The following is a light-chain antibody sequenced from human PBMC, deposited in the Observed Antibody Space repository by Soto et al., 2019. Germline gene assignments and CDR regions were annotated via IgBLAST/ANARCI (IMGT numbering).Light chain of an antibody. J-gene: IGLJ3*02. CDR2: GNS. CDR1: SSNIGAGYD. Sequence: QAVVTQPPSVSGAPGQRVTISCTGSSSNIGAGYDVHWYQQLPGTAPKLLIYGNSNRPSGVPDRFSGSKSGTSASLAITGLQAEDEADYYSQSYDSSLSGWVFGGGTKLTV. V-gene: IGLV1-40*01. CDR3: QSYDSSLSGWV.